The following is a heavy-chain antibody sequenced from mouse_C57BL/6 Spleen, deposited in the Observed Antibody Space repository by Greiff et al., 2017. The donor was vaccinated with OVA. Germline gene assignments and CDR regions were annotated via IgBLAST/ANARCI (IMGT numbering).Heavy chain of an antibody. V-gene: IGHV5-4*01. CDR3: AREYSNYFDY. Sequence: EVKVVESGGGLVKPGGSLKLSCAASGFTFSSYAMSWVRQTPEKRLEWVATISDGGSYTYYPDNVKGRFTISRDNAKNNLYLQMSHLKSEDTAMYYCAREYSNYFDYWGQGTTLTVSS. CDR1: GFTFSSYA. J-gene: IGHJ2*01. CDR2: ISDGGSYT. D-gene: IGHD2-5*01.